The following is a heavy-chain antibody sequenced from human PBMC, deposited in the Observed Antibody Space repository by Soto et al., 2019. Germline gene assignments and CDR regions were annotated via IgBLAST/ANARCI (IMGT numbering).Heavy chain of an antibody. CDR2: INPSNGIT. CDR1: GGTFSSYT. CDR3: ARDVLRYFDWLLEGDAFDI. J-gene: IGHJ3*02. Sequence: SVKVSCKASGGTFSSYTISWVRQAPGQGLEWMGWINPSNGITNYSQKFQGRVTITRDTSASTAYMELSSLRSEDTAVYYCARDVLRYFDWLLEGDAFDIWGQGTMVTVSS. V-gene: IGHV1-69*10. D-gene: IGHD3-9*01.